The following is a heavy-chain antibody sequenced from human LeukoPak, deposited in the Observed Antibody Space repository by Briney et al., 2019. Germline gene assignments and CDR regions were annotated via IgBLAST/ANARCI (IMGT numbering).Heavy chain of an antibody. Sequence: ASVKVSCKASGYTFTSDGISWVRQAPGQGLEWMGWISAYNGNTNYAQKLQGRVTMTTDTSTSTAYMELRSLRSDDTAVYYCARSAGLRYFAPQDYWGQGTLVTVSS. CDR3: ARSAGLRYFAPQDY. V-gene: IGHV1-18*01. CDR2: ISAYNGNT. J-gene: IGHJ4*02. CDR1: GYTFTSDG. D-gene: IGHD3-9*01.